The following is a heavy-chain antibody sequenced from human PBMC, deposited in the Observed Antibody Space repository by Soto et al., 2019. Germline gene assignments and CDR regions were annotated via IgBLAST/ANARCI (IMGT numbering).Heavy chain of an antibody. CDR3: AKGHLYYYGSGSYSSPDY. V-gene: IGHV3-48*01. D-gene: IGHD3-10*01. J-gene: IGHJ4*02. Sequence: GGSLRLSCAGSGFTFSSYSMNWVRQAPGKGLEWVSYISSSSSTIYYADSVKGRFTISRDNAKNSLYLQMNSLRAEDTAVYYCAKGHLYYYGSGSYSSPDYWGQGT. CDR2: ISSSSSTI. CDR1: GFTFSSYS.